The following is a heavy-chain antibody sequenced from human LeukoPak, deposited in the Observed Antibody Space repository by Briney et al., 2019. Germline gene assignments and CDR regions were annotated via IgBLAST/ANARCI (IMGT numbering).Heavy chain of an antibody. V-gene: IGHV4-34*01. Sequence: SETLSLTCAVCGGSFSGYYWSWIRQPPGKGLEWIGEINHSGSTNYNPSLKSRVTISVDTSKNQFSLKLSSVTAADTAVYYCARVPTSYDYVWGSYRYSYYFDYWGQGTLVTVSS. CDR1: GGSFSGYY. CDR3: ARVPTSYDYVWGSYRYSYYFDY. D-gene: IGHD3-16*02. CDR2: INHSGST. J-gene: IGHJ4*02.